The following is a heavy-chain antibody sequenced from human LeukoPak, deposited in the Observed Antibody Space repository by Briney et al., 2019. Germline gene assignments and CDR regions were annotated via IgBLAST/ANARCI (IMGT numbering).Heavy chain of an antibody. CDR2: IDPSDSYT. V-gene: IGHV5-10-1*01. CDR3: ARQAGDYYYGMDV. J-gene: IGHJ6*02. CDR1: GYSFTTYW. Sequence: GEALRISCKGSGYSFTTYWISWVRQMPGKGLVWMGWIDPSDSYTNYSPSFQGDVTMSADRSISTAYLQWSSLKASDTALYYCARQAGDYYYGMDVWGQGTTVTVSS. D-gene: IGHD6-25*01.